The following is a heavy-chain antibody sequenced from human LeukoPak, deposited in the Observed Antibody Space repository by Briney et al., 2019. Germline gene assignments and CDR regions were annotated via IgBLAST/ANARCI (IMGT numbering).Heavy chain of an antibody. CDR2: INHSGST. D-gene: IGHD2-2*01. V-gene: IGHV4-34*01. CDR1: GGSFSGYY. CDR3: ARGVYCSSTSCYRGWFDP. J-gene: IGHJ5*02. Sequence: KTSETLSLTCAVYGGSFSGYYRSWIRQPPGKGLEWIGEINHSGSTNYNPSLKSRVTISVDTSKNQFSLKLSSVTAADTAVYYCARGVYCSSTSCYRGWFDPWGQGTLVTVSS.